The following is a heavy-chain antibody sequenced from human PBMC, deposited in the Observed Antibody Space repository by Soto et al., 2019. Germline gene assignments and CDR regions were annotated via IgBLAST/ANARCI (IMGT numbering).Heavy chain of an antibody. J-gene: IGHJ4*02. CDR3: ARELIAVAGTIDY. Sequence: QVQLRESGPGLVKPSETLSLTCTVSGGSVSSGSYYWSWIRQPPGKGLEWIGYIYYSGSTNYNPSLKSRVTISVDTSKTQFSLKLSSVTAADTAVYYCARELIAVAGTIDYWGQGTLVTVSS. D-gene: IGHD6-19*01. CDR1: GGSVSSGSYY. V-gene: IGHV4-61*01. CDR2: IYYSGST.